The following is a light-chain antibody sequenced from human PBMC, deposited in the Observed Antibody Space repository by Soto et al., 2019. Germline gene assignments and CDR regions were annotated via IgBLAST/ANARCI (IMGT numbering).Light chain of an antibody. CDR3: QQLNSFPRT. Sequence: GDRVTITCRASQSISSYLNWYQQKPGKAPKLLIYAASTLQSGVPSRFSGSGSETDFTLTISSLQPEDFATYFCQQLNSFPRTFGPGTKVDIK. V-gene: IGKV1-39*01. CDR1: QSISSY. J-gene: IGKJ3*01. CDR2: AAS.